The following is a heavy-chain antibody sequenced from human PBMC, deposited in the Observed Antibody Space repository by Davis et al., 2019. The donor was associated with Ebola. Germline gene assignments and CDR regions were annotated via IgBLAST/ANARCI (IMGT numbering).Heavy chain of an antibody. V-gene: IGHV1-46*01. CDR2: INPSGGTT. CDR1: GYTLVSYY. Sequence: AASVKVSCKASGYTLVSYYAHWVRQAPGQGLEWMGIINPSGGTTTYAQKFQGRVTMTRDTSTSTVYMELSSLRSEDTAVYYCASGVTVTGGYWGQGTLVTVSS. D-gene: IGHD4-17*01. J-gene: IGHJ4*02. CDR3: ASGVTVTGGY.